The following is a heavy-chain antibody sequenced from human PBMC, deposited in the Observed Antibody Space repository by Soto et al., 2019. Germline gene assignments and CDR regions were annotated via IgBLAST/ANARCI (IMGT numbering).Heavy chain of an antibody. CDR3: ARENEQWVAADN. CDR2: ITSSGSTI. J-gene: IGHJ4*02. CDR1: GFTFSDYY. D-gene: IGHD6-19*01. Sequence: GGSLRLSCAASGFTFSDYYMSWIRQAPGKGLEWVSYITSSGSTIYYADSVKGRFTISRDNAKNSLYLQMNSLRAEGTAVYYCARENEQWVAADNWGQGTLVTVS. V-gene: IGHV3-11*01.